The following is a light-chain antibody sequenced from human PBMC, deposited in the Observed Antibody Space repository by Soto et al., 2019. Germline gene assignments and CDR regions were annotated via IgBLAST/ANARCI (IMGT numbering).Light chain of an antibody. J-gene: IGKJ1*01. CDR1: QTISSW. CDR2: KAS. CDR3: QQYNSYWT. Sequence: DIQMTQSPSSLSASVGDRVTITCRASQTISSWLAWYQQRPGKAPKLLIYKASSVESGVPSRFSGSGSGTEFTLTSSIQQPDDVATYCYQQYNSYWTFGQGTKVDI. V-gene: IGKV1-5*03.